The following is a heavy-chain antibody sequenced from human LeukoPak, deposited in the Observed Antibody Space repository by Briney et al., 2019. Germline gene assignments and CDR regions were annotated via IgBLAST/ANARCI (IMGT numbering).Heavy chain of an antibody. J-gene: IGHJ3*02. Sequence: GGSLRLSCEASGFMVIGSWMNWIRQAPGKGLEWVASMSPDGHGKGYVGSVKGRFIISRDHAKNSLYLQMDRLTAEDTAVYYCAKDVAWGHDSGGSKSVIWGQGTMVTVSS. CDR3: AKDVAWGHDSGGSKSVI. D-gene: IGHD3-22*01. CDR1: GFMVIGSW. CDR2: MSPDGHGK. V-gene: IGHV3-7*03.